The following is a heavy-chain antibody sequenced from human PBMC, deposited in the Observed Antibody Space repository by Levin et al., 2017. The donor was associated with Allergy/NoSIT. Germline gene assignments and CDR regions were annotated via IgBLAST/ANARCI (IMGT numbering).Heavy chain of an antibody. CDR2: IVPISAKA. CDR1: GDIFSTYA. CDR3: ARDLHGSGSSYFDF. D-gene: IGHD3-10*01. J-gene: IGHJ4*02. Sequence: KISCKASGDIFSTYAFTWVRQAPGQGLEWMGGIVPISAKASYAQKFQARLTITADESTSTVYMEMNSLRSEDTAVYYCARDLHGSGSSYFDFWGQGTLVTVSA. V-gene: IGHV1-69*01.